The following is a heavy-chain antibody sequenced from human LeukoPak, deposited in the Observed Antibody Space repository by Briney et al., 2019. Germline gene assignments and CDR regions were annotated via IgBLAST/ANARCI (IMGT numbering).Heavy chain of an antibody. J-gene: IGHJ4*02. CDR3: AKDRRGNWNYVGDLDY. CDR2: ISVGGTST. V-gene: IGHV3-23*01. Sequence: GGSLRLSCAVSGFTFSNYAMSWVRQAPGKGLDWVSVISVGGTSTYYADSVKGRFTISRDNSKNTLYLQMNSLRAEDTAVYYCAKDRRGNWNYVGDLDYWGQGTLVTVSS. CDR1: GFTFSNYA. D-gene: IGHD1-7*01.